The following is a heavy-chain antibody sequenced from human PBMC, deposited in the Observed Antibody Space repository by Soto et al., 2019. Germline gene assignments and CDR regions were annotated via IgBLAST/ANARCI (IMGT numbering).Heavy chain of an antibody. V-gene: IGHV3-30-3*01. CDR1: GFTFSSYA. CDR2: ISYHGSNK. CDR3: ARDPQEQQQYDFEY. Sequence: QVQLVESGGGVVQPGRSLRLSCAASGFTFSSYAMHWVRQAPVKGLEWVAVISYHGSNKYYADSVKGRFTISRDNAKNTLDRQKNGLRAEDTAVYYCARDPQEQQQYDFEYRGQGTPGTGSS. D-gene: IGHD6-13*01. J-gene: IGHJ4*02.